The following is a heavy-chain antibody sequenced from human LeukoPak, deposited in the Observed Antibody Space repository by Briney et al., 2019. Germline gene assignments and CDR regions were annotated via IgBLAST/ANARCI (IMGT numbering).Heavy chain of an antibody. CDR3: ARASEVGSPLFDY. CDR1: GFTFSSYD. V-gene: IGHV3-13*04. Sequence: GGSLRLSCAASGFTFSSYDMHWVRQATGKGLEWVSAITTTGDTYYPGSVKGRFTISRENAKNSLYLQMNSLRAGDTAIYYCARASEVGSPLFDYWGQGTLVTVSS. CDR2: ITTTGDT. J-gene: IGHJ4*02. D-gene: IGHD1-26*01.